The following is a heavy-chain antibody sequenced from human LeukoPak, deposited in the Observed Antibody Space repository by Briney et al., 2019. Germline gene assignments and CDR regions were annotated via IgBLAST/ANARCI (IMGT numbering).Heavy chain of an antibody. CDR1: GFTFDSYS. V-gene: IGHV3-21*01. CDR3: ARDRIYTNYYFDS. CDR2: ISTGSNYI. J-gene: IGHJ4*02. D-gene: IGHD4-11*01. Sequence: GVLRLPCAASGFTFDSYSMNWVRRAPGKGLQWVSSISTGSNYIYYADSVKGRFTISRDNAKNSLYLQMNSLRADDTGVYYCARDRIYTNYYFDSWGLGTLVTVSS.